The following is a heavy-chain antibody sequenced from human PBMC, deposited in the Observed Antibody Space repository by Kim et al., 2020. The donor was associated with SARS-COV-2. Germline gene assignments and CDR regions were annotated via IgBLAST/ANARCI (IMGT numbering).Heavy chain of an antibody. CDR3: ADTPNSRF. D-gene: IGHD1-26*01. V-gene: IGHV3-23*01. Sequence: GGSLRRSCAASGFAFSTYSMSWVRQAPGQGLQWVSTITGGSHGIHYADSVRGRFTVSRDNSNNSLFLQMDSLRPDDTAIYYCADTPNSRFWGQGTLVTVSP. CDR1: GFAFSTYS. CDR2: ITGGSHGI. J-gene: IGHJ4*02.